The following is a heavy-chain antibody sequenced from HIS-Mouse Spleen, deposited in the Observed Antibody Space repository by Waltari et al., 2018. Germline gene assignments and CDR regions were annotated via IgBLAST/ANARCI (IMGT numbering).Heavy chain of an antibody. J-gene: IGHJ4*02. CDR1: GFTLRRYG. Sequence: QVQLVESGGGVVQPGRSLRLSWAASGFTLRRYGMHWVRQAPGKGLEWVAVISYDGSNKYYADSVKGRFSISRDNSKNTLYLQMNSLRAEDTAVYYCAKASSGWLDYWGQGTLVTVSS. D-gene: IGHD6-19*01. V-gene: IGHV3-30*18. CDR2: ISYDGSNK. CDR3: AKASSGWLDY.